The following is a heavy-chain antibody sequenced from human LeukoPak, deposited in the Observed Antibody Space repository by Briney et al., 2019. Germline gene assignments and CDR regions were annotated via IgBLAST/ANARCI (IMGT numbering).Heavy chain of an antibody. CDR2: MNPNSGNT. CDR3: ARGPRYCYDSSGYSRSDY. D-gene: IGHD3-22*01. Sequence: ASVKVSCKASGYTFTSYDINWVRQATGQGLEWMGWMNPNSGNTGYAQKFQGRVTMTRNTSISTAYMELSSLRSEDTAVYYCARGPRYCYDSSGYSRSDYWGQGTLVTVSS. J-gene: IGHJ4*02. V-gene: IGHV1-8*01. CDR1: GYTFTSYD.